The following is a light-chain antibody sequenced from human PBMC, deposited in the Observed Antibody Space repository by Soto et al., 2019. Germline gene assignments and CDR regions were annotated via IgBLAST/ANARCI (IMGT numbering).Light chain of an antibody. CDR1: QSVTNNY. J-gene: IGKJ1*01. V-gene: IGKV3-20*01. Sequence: EIVLTQSPGTLSSSPGGRATLSCRASQSVTNNYLAWYQQKRGQAPRLLIWGASIRAADLPDRFSGGGSGTDFTLTISRLEAEDVAIYYCHNYGSSPESSGQGTKV. CDR2: GAS. CDR3: HNYGSSPES.